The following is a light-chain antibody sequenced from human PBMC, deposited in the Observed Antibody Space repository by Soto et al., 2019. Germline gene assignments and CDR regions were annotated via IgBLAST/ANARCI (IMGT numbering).Light chain of an antibody. V-gene: IGLV2-23*02. Sequence: QSALTQPASVSGSPGQSITISCTGTSSDIGSYDLVSWYQQHPGNAPRLIIYEVNKRPSGVSNRFSGSKSGNTASLTVSGLQAEDGAEYYCCSYATTTLFGGGTKL. CDR2: EVN. CDR3: CSYATTTL. J-gene: IGLJ2*01. CDR1: SSDIGSYDL.